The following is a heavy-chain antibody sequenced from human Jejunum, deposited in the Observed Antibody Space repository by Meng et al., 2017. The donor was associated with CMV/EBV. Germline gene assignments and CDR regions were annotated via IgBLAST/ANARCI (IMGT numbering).Heavy chain of an antibody. CDR1: GYAMSTVSQ. V-gene: IGHV4-4*01. CDR3: VGADRTRDFDS. Sequence: FAFFGYAMSTVSQWRGVGLSRGEGLGCIGDISRSASTKYSPSIKCRDTISIARSKKLFSLNLNSVTAADTAVYSCVGADRTRDFDSWGQGALVTVSS. D-gene: IGHD2-8*01. CDR2: ISRSAST. J-gene: IGHJ4*02.